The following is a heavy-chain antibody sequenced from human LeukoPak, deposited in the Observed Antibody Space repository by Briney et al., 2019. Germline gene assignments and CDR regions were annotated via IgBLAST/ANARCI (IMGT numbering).Heavy chain of an antibody. CDR2: IYYTGGET. D-gene: IGHD5-18*01. CDR1: GGSINSYY. Sequence: SETLSLTCTVSGGSINSYYWSWIRQPPGKGLEWIGYIYYTGGETNYNPSLKCRLTISVDTSKNQFSLMLTSVTAADTAIYYCARQPAATAAFDIWAQGTMVTVSP. CDR3: ARQPAATAAFDI. V-gene: IGHV4-59*08. J-gene: IGHJ3*02.